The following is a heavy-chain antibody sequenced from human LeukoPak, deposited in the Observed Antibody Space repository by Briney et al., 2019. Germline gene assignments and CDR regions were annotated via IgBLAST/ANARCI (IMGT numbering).Heavy chain of an antibody. V-gene: IGHV1-18*01. CDR2: VSAYNGNT. D-gene: IGHD3-3*01. J-gene: IGHJ4*02. CDR1: GYTFTSYG. CDR3: ARRSQRFLEWLPHFDY. Sequence: ASVKVSCKASGYTFTSYGISWVRQAPGQGLELMGWVSAYNGNTNYAQKLQGRVTMTTDTSTSTAYMELRRLRSDDTAVDYCARRSQRFLEWLPHFDYWGQGTLVTVSS.